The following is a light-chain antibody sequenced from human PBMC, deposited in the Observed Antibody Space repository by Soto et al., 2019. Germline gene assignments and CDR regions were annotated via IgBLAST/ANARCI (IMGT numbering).Light chain of an antibody. V-gene: IGKV1-5*01. CDR2: DAS. CDR3: QQSKSPPYS. J-gene: IGKJ2*03. Sequence: DILVTQSPSTLSTSVGERVTITCRASQSLGVWLAWYQKKPGTAPKLLMHDASTLESGVPSRFSGSGSATDFTLTISSVQPDDFATYYCQQSKSPPYSFGQGTKLERK. CDR1: QSLGVW.